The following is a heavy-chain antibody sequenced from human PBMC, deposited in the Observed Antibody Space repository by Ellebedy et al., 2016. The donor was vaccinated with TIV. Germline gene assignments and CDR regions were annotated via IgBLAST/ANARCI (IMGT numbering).Heavy chain of an antibody. CDR2: ISDSSSYT. Sequence: GGSLRLSXAASEFTFSMYTMNWVRQAPGKGLEWVSSISDSSSYTYYADSVKGRFTISRDNAKNSPHLQMNSLRAEDSAVYYCARAETGYCSSTSCFLDLDYWGQGALVTVSS. CDR1: EFTFSMYT. CDR3: ARAETGYCSSTSCFLDLDY. V-gene: IGHV3-21*01. J-gene: IGHJ4*02. D-gene: IGHD2-2*01.